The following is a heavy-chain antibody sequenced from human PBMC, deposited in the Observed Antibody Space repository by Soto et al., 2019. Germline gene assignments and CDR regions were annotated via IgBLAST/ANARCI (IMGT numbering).Heavy chain of an antibody. CDR2: ISYDGSNK. Sequence: QVQLVESGGGVVQPGRSLRLSCAASGFTFSSYAMHWVRQAPGKGLEWVAVISYDGSNKYYADSVKGRFTISRDNSKNTLYLQMNSLRAEDTAVYYCARDHGDEQEFVNFDYWGQGTLVTVSS. CDR1: GFTFSSYA. CDR3: ARDHGDEQEFVNFDY. J-gene: IGHJ4*02. D-gene: IGHD3-16*02. V-gene: IGHV3-30-3*01.